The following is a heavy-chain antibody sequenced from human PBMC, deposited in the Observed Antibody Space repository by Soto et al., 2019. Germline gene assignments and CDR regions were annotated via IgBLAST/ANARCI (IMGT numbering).Heavy chain of an antibody. CDR2: INPSGGST. D-gene: IGHD6-19*01. J-gene: IGHJ3*02. CDR3: AIGIAVAGPWNAFDI. V-gene: IGHV1-46*03. CDR1: GHTFTSYY. Sequence: GASVKVSCKASGHTFTSYYMHWVRQAPGQGLEWMGIINPSGGSTSYAQKFQGRVTMTRDTSTSTVYMELSSLRSEDTAVYYCAIGIAVAGPWNAFDIWGQGTMVTVSS.